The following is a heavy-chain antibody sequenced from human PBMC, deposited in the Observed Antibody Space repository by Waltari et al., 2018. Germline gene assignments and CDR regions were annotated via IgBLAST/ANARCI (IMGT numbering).Heavy chain of an antibody. J-gene: IGHJ4*02. CDR3: ATAAPYDFWSDQRAVVIN. V-gene: IGHV1-24*01. Sequence: QVQLVQSGAEVKKPGASVKVSCKVSGYTLTELSMHWVRPAPGKGLEWMGGFDPEDGETIYAQKFQGRVTMTEDTSTDTAYMELSSLRSEDTAVYYCATAAPYDFWSDQRAVVINWGQGTLVTVSS. D-gene: IGHD3-3*01. CDR2: FDPEDGET. CDR1: GYTLTELS.